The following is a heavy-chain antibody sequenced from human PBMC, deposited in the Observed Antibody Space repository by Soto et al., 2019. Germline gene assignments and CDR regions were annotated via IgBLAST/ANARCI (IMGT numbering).Heavy chain of an antibody. CDR1: GFTFSSYS. J-gene: IGHJ5*02. CDR2: ISSSSSTI. V-gene: IGHV3-48*02. CDR3: ARDRYYDSSGYSARWFDP. Sequence: SLRLSCAASGFTFSSYSMNWVRQAPGKGLEWVSYISSSSSTIYYADSVKGRFTISRDNAKNSLYLQMNSLRDEDTAVYYCARDRYYDSSGYSARWFDPWGQGTLVTVS. D-gene: IGHD3-22*01.